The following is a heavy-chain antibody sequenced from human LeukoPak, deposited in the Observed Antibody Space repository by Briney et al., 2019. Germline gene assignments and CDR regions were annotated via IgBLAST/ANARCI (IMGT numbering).Heavy chain of an antibody. CDR2: ISYDGSNK. Sequence: GGSLRLSCAASGFTFSGYPIHWVRQAPGKGLEWVAVISYDGSNKYYADSVKGRFTISRDNAKNSLYLQMNSLRAEDTAIYYCTRVGYIDEGIDYWGQGTLVTVSS. D-gene: IGHD5-24*01. V-gene: IGHV3-30-3*01. CDR1: GFTFSGYP. CDR3: TRVGYIDEGIDY. J-gene: IGHJ4*02.